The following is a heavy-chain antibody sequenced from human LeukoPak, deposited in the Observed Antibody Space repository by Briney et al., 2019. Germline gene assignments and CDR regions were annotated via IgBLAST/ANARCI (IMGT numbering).Heavy chain of an antibody. V-gene: IGHV3-9*01. Sequence: GGSLRLSCVASGFTFDDYAMHWVRQVPGKGLEWVSGISWSSNTITYVDSVKGRFTVSRDNAKNSLYVQMSSLRPEDTAFYYCAKDLSGSLGGVFDGWGQGTLVTVSS. CDR2: ISWSSNTI. CDR1: GFTFDDYA. D-gene: IGHD1-26*01. CDR3: AKDLSGSLGGVFDG. J-gene: IGHJ4*02.